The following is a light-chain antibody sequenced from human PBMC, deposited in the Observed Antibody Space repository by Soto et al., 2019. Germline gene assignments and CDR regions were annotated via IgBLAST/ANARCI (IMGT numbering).Light chain of an antibody. V-gene: IGKV3D-20*01. Sequence: IVLTQSPGTLSLSPGERATLFCGDSQSVASNFIAWYQKKPGLAPRLLIFDAVRRATGIPDRFSGSGSGTEFTLTIRRLEPDDFAVYYCHHFDDSPTFGGGTKVEI. J-gene: IGKJ4*01. CDR1: QSVASNF. CDR3: HHFDDSPT. CDR2: DAV.